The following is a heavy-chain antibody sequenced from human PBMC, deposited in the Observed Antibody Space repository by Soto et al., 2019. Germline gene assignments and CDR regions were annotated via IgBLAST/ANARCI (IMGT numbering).Heavy chain of an antibody. CDR2: INPSGGST. CDR3: ARVYPSDTRYGYVGNNWFDP. D-gene: IGHD5-18*01. Sequence: QVQLVQSGAEVKKPGASVKVSCKASGYTFTSYYMHWVRQAPGQGLERMGIINPSGGSTSYAQKFQGRVTMTRDTSTSTVYMELSSLRSEDTAVYYCARVYPSDTRYGYVGNNWFDPWGQGTLVTVSS. CDR1: GYTFTSYY. J-gene: IGHJ5*02. V-gene: IGHV1-46*03.